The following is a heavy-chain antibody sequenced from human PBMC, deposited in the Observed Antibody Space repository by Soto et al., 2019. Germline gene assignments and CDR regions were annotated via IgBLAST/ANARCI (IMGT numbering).Heavy chain of an antibody. D-gene: IGHD3-22*01. CDR1: GFTFSSYG. V-gene: IGHV3-33*01. CDR2: IWYDGSNK. Sequence: QVQLVESGGGVVQPGRSLRLSCAASGFTFSSYGMHWVRQAPGKGLEWVAVIWYDGSNKYYADSVKGRFTISRDNSKNTLYLQMNSLRAEDTAVYYCARDHITMIVVDDYGMDVWGQGTPVTVSS. CDR3: ARDHITMIVVDDYGMDV. J-gene: IGHJ6*02.